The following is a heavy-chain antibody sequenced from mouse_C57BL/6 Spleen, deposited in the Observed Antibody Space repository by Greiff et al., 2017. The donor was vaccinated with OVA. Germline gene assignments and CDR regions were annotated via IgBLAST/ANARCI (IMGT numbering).Heavy chain of an antibody. V-gene: IGHV5-9-1*02. J-gene: IGHJ2*01. CDR2: ISSGGDYI. Sequence: EVMLVESGEGLVKPGGSLKLSCAASGFTFSSYAMSWVRQTPEKRLEWVAYISSGGDYIYYADTVKGRFTISRDNARNTLYLQMSSLKSEDTAMYYCTRAATVRETLYYFDYWGQGTTLTVSS. CDR3: TRAATVRETLYYFDY. D-gene: IGHD1-1*01. CDR1: GFTFSSYA.